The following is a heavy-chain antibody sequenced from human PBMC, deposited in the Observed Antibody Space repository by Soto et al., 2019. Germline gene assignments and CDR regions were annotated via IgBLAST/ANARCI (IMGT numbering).Heavy chain of an antibody. Sequence: EVQLLESGGGLVQPGGSLRLSCAVSGFPVNYYDLSWVRQPPGKGLEWVSGMSGVDDSKSYADSVKGRLTISRDNAKNTLYLQMSSLRAEDAAVYYCAKGRTYFDFWGQGTLVTVSS. J-gene: IGHJ4*02. CDR1: GFPVNYYD. V-gene: IGHV3-23*01. CDR2: MSGVDDSK. CDR3: AKGRTYFDF.